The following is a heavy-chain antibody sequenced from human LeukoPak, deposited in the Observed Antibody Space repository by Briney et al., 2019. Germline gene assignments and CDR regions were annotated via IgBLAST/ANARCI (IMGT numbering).Heavy chain of an antibody. V-gene: IGHV1-18*01. CDR1: GYTFTIYG. J-gene: IGHJ4*02. CDR3: ARGDLEWLNFDY. D-gene: IGHD3-3*01. CDR2: ISAYNGNT. Sequence: GASVTVSCKASGYTFTIYGTSWVRHAPGQGLEWMGWISAYNGNTNYAQKLQGRVTMTTDTSTSTAYMELRSLRSDDTAVYYCARGDLEWLNFDYWGQGTLVTVSS.